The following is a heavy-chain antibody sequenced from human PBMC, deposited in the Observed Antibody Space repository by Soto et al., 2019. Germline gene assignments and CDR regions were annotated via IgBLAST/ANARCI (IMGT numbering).Heavy chain of an antibody. J-gene: IGHJ4*02. D-gene: IGHD1-26*01. CDR2: IYYSGST. CDR1: GGSISSYY. CDR3: ARDGVGHSGSYLDY. Sequence: PSETLSLTCTVSGGSISSYYWSWIRQPPGKGLEWIGYIYYSGSTNYNPSLKSRVTISVDTSKNQFSLKLSSVTAADTAVYYCARDGVGHSGSYLDYWGQGTLVTVSS. V-gene: IGHV4-59*01.